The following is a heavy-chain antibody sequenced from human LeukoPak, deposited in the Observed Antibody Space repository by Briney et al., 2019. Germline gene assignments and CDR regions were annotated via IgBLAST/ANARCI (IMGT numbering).Heavy chain of an antibody. CDR3: ARASNTIFGVVIDY. CDR2: IYSGGST. CDR1: GFTVSSNY. Sequence: PGGSLRLSCAASGFTVSSNYMSWVRQAPGKGLEWVSVIYSGGSTYYADSVKGRFTISRDNSKNTLHLQMNSLRAEDTAVYYCARASNTIFGVVIDYWGQGTLVTVSS. J-gene: IGHJ4*02. V-gene: IGHV3-53*01. D-gene: IGHD3-3*01.